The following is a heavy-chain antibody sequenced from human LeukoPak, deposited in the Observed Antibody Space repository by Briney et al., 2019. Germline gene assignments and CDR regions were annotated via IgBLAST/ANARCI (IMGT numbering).Heavy chain of an antibody. V-gene: IGHV3-23*01. J-gene: IGHJ4*02. Sequence: PGGSLRLSCAASGFTFSSYAMSWVRQAPGKGLEWVSATSGSGGSTNYADSVKGRFTISRDNSKNTLYLQLNSLRAEDTAVYYCAKDLGYDILAGLDFDFWGQGTLVTVSS. D-gene: IGHD3-9*01. CDR1: GFTFSSYA. CDR3: AKDLGYDILAGLDFDF. CDR2: TSGSGGST.